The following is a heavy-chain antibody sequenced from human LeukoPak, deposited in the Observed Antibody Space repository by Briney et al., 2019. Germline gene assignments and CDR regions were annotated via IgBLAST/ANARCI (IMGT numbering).Heavy chain of an antibody. CDR3: AREPSGYDEGY. CDR1: GFTFSSYG. D-gene: IGHD5-12*01. V-gene: IGHV3-66*01. CDR2: IYSGGST. Sequence: GGSLRLSCAASGFTFSSYGMHWVRQAPGKGLEWVSVIYSGGSTYYADSVKGRFTISRDNSKNTLYLQMNSLRAEDTAVYYCAREPSGYDEGYWGQGTLVTVSS. J-gene: IGHJ4*02.